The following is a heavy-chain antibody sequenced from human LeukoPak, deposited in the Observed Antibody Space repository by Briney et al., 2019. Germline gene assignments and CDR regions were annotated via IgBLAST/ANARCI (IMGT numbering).Heavy chain of an antibody. Sequence: SETLSLTCAVSGGSISSSNWWSWVRQPPGKGLEWIGYIYYSGSTYYNPSLKSRVTISVDTSKNQFSLKLSSVTAADTAVYYCASLETHYGDYEGGLWGRGTLVTVSS. CDR3: ASLETHYGDYEGGL. V-gene: IGHV4-30-4*01. CDR2: IYYSGST. D-gene: IGHD4-17*01. J-gene: IGHJ2*01. CDR1: GGSISSSNW.